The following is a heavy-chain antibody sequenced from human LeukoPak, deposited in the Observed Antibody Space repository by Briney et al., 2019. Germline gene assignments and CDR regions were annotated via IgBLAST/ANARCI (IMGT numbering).Heavy chain of an antibody. CDR3: ARGTYYYHSSSYNPPPTRHYY. CDR2: ISISSAYI. D-gene: IGHD3-22*01. J-gene: IGHJ4*02. CDR1: GFTFSSYS. Sequence: GGSLRLSCAASGFTFSSYSMSWVRKAPGKGLEWVSSISISSAYIYYASSVKGRFTISRDNAKNSLSLQMNTLRAEDMDVYYCARGTYYYHSSSYNPPPTRHYYWGEGTLVSGSS. V-gene: IGHV3-21*01.